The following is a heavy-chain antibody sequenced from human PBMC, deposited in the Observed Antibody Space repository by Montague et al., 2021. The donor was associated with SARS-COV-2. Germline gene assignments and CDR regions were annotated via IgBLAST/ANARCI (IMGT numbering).Heavy chain of an antibody. CDR1: GGSISSYY. V-gene: IGHV4-59*01. CDR3: AREVRYYYDSSGPGALDI. CDR2: IYYSGST. Sequence: SETLSLTCTVSGGSISSYYWSWIRQPAGKGLEWIGYIYYSGSTNXNPSRKSRVTISVDTSKNQFSLKLSSVTAADTAVYYCAREVRYYYDSSGPGALDIWGQGTMVTVSS. D-gene: IGHD3-22*01. J-gene: IGHJ3*02.